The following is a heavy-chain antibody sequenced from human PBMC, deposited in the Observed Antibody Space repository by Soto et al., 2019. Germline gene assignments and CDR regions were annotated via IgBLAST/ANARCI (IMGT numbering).Heavy chain of an antibody. Sequence: EVQLVETGGGLIQPGGSLRLSCAASGFSVGSNYMTWFRQSPGKGLEWVSLIYSNGDTDYADSVKGRFSISRDNFKNTLYLQMNKLRAEDTAVYHCVRKSDTSHVTEEDGVWGRGTLVNVSS. CDR3: VRKSDTSHVTEEDGV. D-gene: IGHD2-8*01. J-gene: IGHJ4*02. CDR2: IYSNGDT. CDR1: GFSVGSNY. V-gene: IGHV3-53*02.